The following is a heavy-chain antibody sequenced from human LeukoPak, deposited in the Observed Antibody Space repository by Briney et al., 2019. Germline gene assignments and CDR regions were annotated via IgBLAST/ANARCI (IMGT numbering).Heavy chain of an antibody. CDR1: GFSFKNHG. D-gene: IGHD3-9*01. CDR2: IWSDGSQK. Sequence: GGSLRLSCAASGFSFKNHGFYWVRQAPGKGLEWVAIIWSDGSQKYYADFVKGRFTISRDNSKNTVYLQMNSLRAEDTAMYYCARDLSYGSLDCRGQGTLVTVSS. V-gene: IGHV3-33*07. J-gene: IGHJ4*02. CDR3: ARDLSYGSLDC.